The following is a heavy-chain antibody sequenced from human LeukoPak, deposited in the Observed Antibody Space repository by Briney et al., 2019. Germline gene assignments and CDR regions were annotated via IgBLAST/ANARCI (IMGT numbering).Heavy chain of an antibody. CDR3: ARWALTGYYRALEY. CDR2: IIPIFGIA. J-gene: IGHJ4*02. CDR1: GGTFSSYA. Sequence: SVKVSCKASGGTFSSYAISWVRQAPGQGLEWMGRIIPIFGIANYAQKFQGRVTITADKSTSTAYMELSSLRSEDTAVYYCARWALTGYYRALEYWGQGTLVTVSS. D-gene: IGHD3-9*01. V-gene: IGHV1-69*04.